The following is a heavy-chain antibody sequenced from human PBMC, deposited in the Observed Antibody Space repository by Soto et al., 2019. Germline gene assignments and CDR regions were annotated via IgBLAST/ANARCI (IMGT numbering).Heavy chain of an antibody. CDR2: VSGSGIST. J-gene: IGHJ4*02. CDR3: ARVQVQDLENIFDY. CDR1: GFSFSNYV. V-gene: IGHV3-23*01. Sequence: GGSLRLSCTASGFSFSNYVMSWVRQAPGRGLEWVSAVSGSGISTFYADSVKGRFIISRDNSKNTLFLQVNSLKAEDTAVYFCARVQVQDLENIFDYWGQET. D-gene: IGHD3-3*01.